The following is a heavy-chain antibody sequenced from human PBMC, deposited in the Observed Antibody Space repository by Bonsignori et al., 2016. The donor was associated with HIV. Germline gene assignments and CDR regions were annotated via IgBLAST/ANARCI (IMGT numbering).Heavy chain of an antibody. J-gene: IGHJ4*02. CDR3: ARKSPTVTTPKGGFDY. Sequence: WIRQPPGKGLEWIGEINHSGSTNYNPSLKSRVTISVDTSKNQFSLKLSSVTAADTAVYYCARKSPTVTTPKGGFDYWGQGTLVTVSS. V-gene: IGHV4-34*01. D-gene: IGHD4-17*01. CDR2: INHSGST.